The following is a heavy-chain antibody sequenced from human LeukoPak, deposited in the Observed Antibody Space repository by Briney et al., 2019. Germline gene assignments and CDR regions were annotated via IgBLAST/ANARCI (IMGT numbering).Heavy chain of an antibody. CDR3: ARKTYDFWSLNYYGMDV. CDR1: GGSISSGDYY. Sequence: SQTLSLTCTVSGGSISSGDYYWSWIRQPPGKGLEWIGYIYYSGSTYYNPSLKSRVTISVDTSKNQFSLKLSSVTAADTGVYYCARKTYDFWSLNYYGMDVWGQGTTVTVSS. J-gene: IGHJ6*02. CDR2: IYYSGST. V-gene: IGHV4-30-4*01. D-gene: IGHD3-3*01.